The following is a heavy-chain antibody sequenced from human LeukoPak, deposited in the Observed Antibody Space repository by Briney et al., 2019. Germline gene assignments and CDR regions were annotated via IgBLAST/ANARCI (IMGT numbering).Heavy chain of an antibody. CDR2: MNPNSGNT. V-gene: IGHV1-8*01. Sequence: ASVKVSCKASGYTFTSYDINWVRQATGQGLEWMGWMNPNSGNTGYAQKFQGRVTMTRNTSISTAYMELSSLRSEETAVYYCARGTLRDYYDSSGSDYWGQGTLVTVSS. D-gene: IGHD3-22*01. J-gene: IGHJ4*02. CDR3: ARGTLRDYYDSSGSDY. CDR1: GYTFTSYD.